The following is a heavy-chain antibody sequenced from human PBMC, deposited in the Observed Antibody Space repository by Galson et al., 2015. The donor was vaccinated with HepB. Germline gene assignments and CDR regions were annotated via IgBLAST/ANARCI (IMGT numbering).Heavy chain of an antibody. CDR2: ISSQSWTI. Sequence: SLRLSCAVSGFSLSAYSMNWVRQAPGKGLEWISYISSQSWTIYHADSVKGRFTTSRDNARNSLDLQMTSLRAEDTAVYYCARGSGPTGNHYWYFDLWGRGTLVTVSS. V-gene: IGHV3-48*01. D-gene: IGHD1-14*01. CDR3: ARGSGPTGNHYWYFDL. CDR1: GFSLSAYS. J-gene: IGHJ2*01.